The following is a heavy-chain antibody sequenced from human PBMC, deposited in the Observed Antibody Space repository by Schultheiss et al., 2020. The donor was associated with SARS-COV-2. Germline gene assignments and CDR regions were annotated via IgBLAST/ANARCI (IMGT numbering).Heavy chain of an antibody. Sequence: SETLSLTCSVSGGSISSSSHYWGWIRQPPGKGLEWIGSIYYRGNTYYNPSLKSRVTISVDTSKNQFSLKLSSVTAADTAVYYCARLPGGSYWHFDLWGRGTLVTVSS. V-gene: IGHV4-39*01. CDR2: IYYRGNT. D-gene: IGHD2-15*01. J-gene: IGHJ2*01. CDR1: GGSISSSSHY. CDR3: ARLPGGSYWHFDL.